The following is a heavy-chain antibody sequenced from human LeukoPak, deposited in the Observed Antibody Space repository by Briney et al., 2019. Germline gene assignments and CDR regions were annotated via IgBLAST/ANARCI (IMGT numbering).Heavy chain of an antibody. CDR3: ARVDSSGWYRLGGVAFDI. V-gene: IGHV3-53*01. CDR2: IYSGGST. D-gene: IGHD6-19*01. J-gene: IGHJ3*02. CDR1: GFTVSSNY. Sequence: GGSLRLSCAASGFTVSSNYMSWVRQAPGKGLEWVSVIYSGGSTYYADSVKGRFTISRDNSKNTLYLQMNSLRAEDTAVYYCARVDSSGWYRLGGVAFDIWGQGTMVTVSS.